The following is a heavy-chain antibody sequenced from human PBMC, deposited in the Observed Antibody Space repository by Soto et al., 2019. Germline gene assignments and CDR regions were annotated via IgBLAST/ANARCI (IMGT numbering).Heavy chain of an antibody. V-gene: IGHV4-39*01. CDR2: IYYSGST. Sequence: SETLSLTCTVSGGSISSGTYYWGWFRQPPGKGLEWIGSIYYSGSTFYNPSLKSRATISADTSKNQFSLRLTSVTAADTAVYYCARSIIVPGTVSDSWGQGAQVTVSS. CDR3: ARSIIVPGTVSDS. J-gene: IGHJ5*01. D-gene: IGHD6-19*01. CDR1: GGSISSGTYY.